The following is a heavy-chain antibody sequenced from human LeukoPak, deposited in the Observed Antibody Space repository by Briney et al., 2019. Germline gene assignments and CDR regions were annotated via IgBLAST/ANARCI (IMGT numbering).Heavy chain of an antibody. CDR3: ARLTRSRDFWSGDYRGSASDY. CDR2: IYPGDADT. D-gene: IGHD3-3*01. V-gene: IGHV5-51*01. CDR1: GYRFTSYW. Sequence: GESLKISCKGSGYRFTSYWIGWVRQMPGKGLEWMGIIYPGDADTTYSPSFQGQVTISADKSITTASLQWSSLRASDTAMYYCARLTRSRDFWSGDYRGSASDYWGQGTLVTVST. J-gene: IGHJ4*02.